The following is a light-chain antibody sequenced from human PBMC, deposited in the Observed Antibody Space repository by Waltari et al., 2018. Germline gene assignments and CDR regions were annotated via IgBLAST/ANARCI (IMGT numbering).Light chain of an antibody. CDR2: SNN. V-gene: IGLV1-44*01. J-gene: IGLJ2*01. Sequence: QSVLTQPPSASGTPGQRITISCSRRYSNTGSNFVSCYQQLPETSPKLLMYSNNQRASGVPDRFSGSKSGTSASLTISGLQSEDEADYYCAAWDDSLNGPVFGGGTKLTVL. CDR1: YSNTGSNF. CDR3: AAWDDSLNGPV.